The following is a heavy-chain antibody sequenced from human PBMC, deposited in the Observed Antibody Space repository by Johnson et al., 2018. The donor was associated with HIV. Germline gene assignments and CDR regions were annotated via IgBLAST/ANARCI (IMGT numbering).Heavy chain of an antibody. D-gene: IGHD6-19*01. CDR3: ARRASGWHAFDI. CDR2: ISYDGSNK. V-gene: IGHV3-30*04. J-gene: IGHJ3*02. CDR1: GFTFSSYA. Sequence: QMLLVESGGGVVQPGRSLRLSCAASGFTFSSYAMHWVRQAPGEGLEWVAVISYDGSNKYYADSVKGRFTISRDNSKNTLYLQMNSLRAEDTAVYFCARRASGWHAFDIWGKGTMVTVSS.